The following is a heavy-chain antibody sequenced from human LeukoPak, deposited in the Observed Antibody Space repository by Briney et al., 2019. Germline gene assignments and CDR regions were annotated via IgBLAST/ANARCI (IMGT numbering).Heavy chain of an antibody. J-gene: IGHJ4*02. V-gene: IGHV4-34*01. D-gene: IGHD6-25*01. CDR2: INHVGTT. Sequence: SETLSLTCAVYGGSFSRYYWRWLRQPPXXXLEWIGEINHVGTTNYNPSLKSRLTISVDTSKNQFSLKLNSVTAADTAVYYCARGRTEGGDFDYWGQGTLVTVSS. CDR3: ARGRTEGGDFDY. CDR1: GGSFSRYY.